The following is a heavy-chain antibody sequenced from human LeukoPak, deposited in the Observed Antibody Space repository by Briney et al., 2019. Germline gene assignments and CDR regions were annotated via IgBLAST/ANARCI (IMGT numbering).Heavy chain of an antibody. V-gene: IGHV4-59*01. D-gene: IGHD3-10*01. Sequence: SETLSLTCTVSGVSISSYYWSWIRQPPGKGLEWIGYIYYSGSTNYNPSLKSRVTISVDTSKNQFSLKLSSVTAADTAVYYCARDYYGSGSYYSPSYYYYYGMDVWGQGTTVTVSS. CDR3: ARDYYGSGSYYSPSYYYYYGMDV. CDR2: IYYSGST. CDR1: GVSISSYY. J-gene: IGHJ6*02.